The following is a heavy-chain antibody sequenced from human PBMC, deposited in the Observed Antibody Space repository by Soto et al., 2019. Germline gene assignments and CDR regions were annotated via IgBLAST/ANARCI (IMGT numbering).Heavy chain of an antibody. CDR2: INHSGST. CDR3: AGVREHLPGGHWFDP. V-gene: IGHV4-34*01. Sequence: QVQLQQWGAGLLKPSETLSLTCAVYGGSFSGYYWSWIRQPPGKGLEWIGEINHSGSTNYNPSLTRLVTLAVDTRKNQFSLRLSAVTAADTAVYYCAGVREHLPGGHWFDPWGQGALVTVSS. J-gene: IGHJ5*02. D-gene: IGHD1-26*01. CDR1: GGSFSGYY.